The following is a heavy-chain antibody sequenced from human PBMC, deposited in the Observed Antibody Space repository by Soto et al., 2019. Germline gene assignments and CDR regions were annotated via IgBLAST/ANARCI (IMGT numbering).Heavy chain of an antibody. D-gene: IGHD3-3*01. CDR1: GYTFTSYG. V-gene: IGHV1-18*04. Sequence: ASVKVSCKTSGYTFTSYGISWVRQAPGQGLEWMGWISTYNGNTNYAQKFQGRATMTTDTSTTTAYMELRSLKSDDTAVYYCARLLFLEWFDDYWGQGALVTVSS. CDR2: ISTYNGNT. J-gene: IGHJ4*02. CDR3: ARLLFLEWFDDY.